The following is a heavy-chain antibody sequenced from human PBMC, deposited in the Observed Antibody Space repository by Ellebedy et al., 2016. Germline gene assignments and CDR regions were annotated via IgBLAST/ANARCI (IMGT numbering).Heavy chain of an antibody. J-gene: IGHJ5*02. D-gene: IGHD1-1*01. CDR2: IKSRVDGGTT. V-gene: IGHV3-15*01. CDR1: GFSFTNAW. CDR3: SPADPQPNSFNPP. Sequence: GESLKISXAASGFSFTNAWMNWVRQAPGKGLEWVGRIKSRVDGGTTDYAAPVKGRFTISRDDSTKTLYLQMNSLKTEDTAMYFSSPADPQPNSFNPPWGQGTLVTVSS.